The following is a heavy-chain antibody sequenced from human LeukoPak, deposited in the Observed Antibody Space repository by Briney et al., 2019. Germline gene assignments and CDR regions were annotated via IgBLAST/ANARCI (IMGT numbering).Heavy chain of an antibody. D-gene: IGHD1-14*01. CDR2: ISGTGYAT. J-gene: IGHJ4*02. CDR1: GFTFSTYA. V-gene: IGHV3-23*01. CDR3: AKDRLLGTRLDF. Sequence: PGGSLRLSCAASGFTFSTYAMSWVRQAPGKGLEWVSAISGTGYATYYADSVKGRFTISRDNSKNTLFLQMDSLGADDTAVYFCAKDRLLGTRLDFWGQGTLVTVSS.